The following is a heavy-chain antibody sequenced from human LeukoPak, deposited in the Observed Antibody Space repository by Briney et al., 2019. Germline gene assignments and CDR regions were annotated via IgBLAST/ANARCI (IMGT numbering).Heavy chain of an antibody. D-gene: IGHD6-13*01. V-gene: IGHV1-2*02. J-gene: IGHJ3*02. CDR2: ISPTGGSA. Sequence: GASVKVSCKTSGYTFSDYYIHWVRQAPGQGLEWMGIISPTGGSADYAQKFQGRVTMTRDTSISTAYMELSRLRSDDTAVYYCARPWSSSWPEDAFDIWGQGTMVTVSS. CDR1: GYTFSDYY. CDR3: ARPWSSSWPEDAFDI.